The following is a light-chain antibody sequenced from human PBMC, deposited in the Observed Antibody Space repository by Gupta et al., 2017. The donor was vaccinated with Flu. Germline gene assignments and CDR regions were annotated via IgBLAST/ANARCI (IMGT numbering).Light chain of an antibody. Sequence: SYDLTQPPPVSLSAGQTARIHCSGNALPKQYVFWYQQKPGQAPVLVIYKDNERPSGIPERFSGSTSGTTVTLTINGVQAEDEADYYCESADSSATSLVFGGGTKLTVL. CDR3: ESADSSATSLV. V-gene: IGLV3-25*03. J-gene: IGLJ3*02. CDR1: ALPKQY. CDR2: KDN.